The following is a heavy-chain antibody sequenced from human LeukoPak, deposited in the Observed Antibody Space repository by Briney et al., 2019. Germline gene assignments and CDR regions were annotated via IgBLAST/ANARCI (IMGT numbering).Heavy chain of an antibody. CDR3: ARWWELLDYFDY. CDR1: GGSVSSGSYY. V-gene: IGHV4-61*01. J-gene: IGHJ4*02. CDR2: IYYSGST. D-gene: IGHD1-26*01. Sequence: SETLSLTCTVSGGSVSSGSYYWSWIRQPPGKGQEWIGYIYYSGSTNYNPSLKSRVTISVDTSKNQFSLKLSSVTAADTAVYYCARWWELLDYFDYWGQGTLVTVSS.